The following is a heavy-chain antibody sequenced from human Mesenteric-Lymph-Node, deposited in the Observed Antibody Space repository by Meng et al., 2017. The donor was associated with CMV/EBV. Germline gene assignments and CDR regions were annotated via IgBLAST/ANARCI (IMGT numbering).Heavy chain of an antibody. J-gene: IGHJ4*02. Sequence: GESLKISCAVSGFTFSNYAMHWVRQAPGKGLEWVSGTIPSGGTTNFADSVKGRFTVSRDNSKNTLYLQMNSLRAEDTAVYYCAKDHGTGWPPGVLDYWGQGTLVTVSS. CDR1: GFTFSNYA. CDR2: TIPSGGTT. D-gene: IGHD6-19*01. V-gene: IGHV3-23*01. CDR3: AKDHGTGWPPGVLDY.